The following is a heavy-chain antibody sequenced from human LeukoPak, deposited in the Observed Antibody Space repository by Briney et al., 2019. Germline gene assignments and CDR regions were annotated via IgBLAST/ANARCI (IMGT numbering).Heavy chain of an antibody. CDR1: GGSISSSSYY. V-gene: IGHV4-39*01. CDR2: IYYSGST. CDR3: ARHKFRRAGNHVWDYGMDV. D-gene: IGHD2-8*01. J-gene: IGHJ6*02. Sequence: SETLSLTCTVSGGSISSSSYYWGWIRQPPGKGLEWIGSIYYSGSTYYSPSLKSRVTISVDTSENQFSLKLSSVTAADTAVYYCARHKFRRAGNHVWDYGMDVWGQGTTVTVSS.